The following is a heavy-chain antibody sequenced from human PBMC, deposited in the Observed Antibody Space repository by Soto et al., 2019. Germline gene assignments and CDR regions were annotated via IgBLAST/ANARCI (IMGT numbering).Heavy chain of an antibody. CDR1: GFTFSNYA. CDR2: IGDSGGNT. D-gene: IGHD3-22*01. V-gene: IGHV3-23*01. J-gene: IGHJ4*02. CDR3: AKRFFYDGTGYYYWFYFDH. Sequence: EVQLLESGGGSVQPGGSLRLSCATSGFTFSNYAMSWVRQAPGKGLECVSSIGDSGGNTYYAASVKGRFTIARDDSKNTVYLQMNSLRAEDTAVYYCAKRFFYDGTGYYYWFYFDHWGQGTLVTVSS.